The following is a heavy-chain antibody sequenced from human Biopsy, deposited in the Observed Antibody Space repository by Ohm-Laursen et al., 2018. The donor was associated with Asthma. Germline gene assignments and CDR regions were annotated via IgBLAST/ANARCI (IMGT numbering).Heavy chain of an antibody. Sequence: TLSLTCAVSGGSISSGGYSWSWIRQPPGKGLEWIGYIYHSGSTYYNPSLKSRVTISEDRSKNQFSLKLSSVTAADTAVYYCARVEDGYNFDYWGQGTLVTVSS. CDR3: ARVEDGYNFDY. D-gene: IGHD5-24*01. V-gene: IGHV4-30-2*01. CDR1: GGSISSGGYS. CDR2: IYHSGST. J-gene: IGHJ4*02.